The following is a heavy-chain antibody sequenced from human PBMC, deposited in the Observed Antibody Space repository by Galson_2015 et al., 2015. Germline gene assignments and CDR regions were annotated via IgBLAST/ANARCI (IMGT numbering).Heavy chain of an antibody. CDR2: ISSYNDNT. CDR1: GYTFSSYG. D-gene: IGHD3-10*01. J-gene: IGHJ4*02. CDR3: ARYRDGSGSNYYYFDQ. Sequence: SVKVSCKASGYTFSSYGISWVRQAPGQGLEWMGWISSYNDNTNYAQKLQGRVTMTTDTSTSTAYMELRSLRSDDTAVYFCARYRDGSGSNYYYFDQWGQGTLVTVSS. V-gene: IGHV1-18*04.